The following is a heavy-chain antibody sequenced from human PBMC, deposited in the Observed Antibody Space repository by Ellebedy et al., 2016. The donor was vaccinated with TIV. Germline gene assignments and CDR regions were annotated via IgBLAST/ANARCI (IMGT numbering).Heavy chain of an antibody. J-gene: IGHJ4*02. D-gene: IGHD6-13*01. Sequence: ASVQVSCKASGYTFTKYYMHWVRQAPGQGLEWMGMINPSGGSTSYAQKFPGRVTMTRDTSTSTVYMELSSLRSEDTAVYYCTCLQLGIADYFDYWGQGALVTVSS. CDR1: GYTFTKYY. CDR3: TCLQLGIADYFDY. V-gene: IGHV1-46*01. CDR2: INPSGGST.